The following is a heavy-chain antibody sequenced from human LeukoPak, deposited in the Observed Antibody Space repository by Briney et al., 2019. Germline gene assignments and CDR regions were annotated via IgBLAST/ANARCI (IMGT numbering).Heavy chain of an antibody. Sequence: GGSLRLSCAPSGFTFSSYAMGWVRQAPGKGLEWVSSISGSGGSTYYADSVKGRFTISRDNSKNTLYLQMNSLRAEDTAVYYCAKLVVRFLEWPYYFDYWGQGTLVTVSS. CDR2: ISGSGGST. V-gene: IGHV3-23*01. J-gene: IGHJ4*02. CDR1: GFTFSSYA. CDR3: AKLVVRFLEWPYYFDY. D-gene: IGHD3-3*01.